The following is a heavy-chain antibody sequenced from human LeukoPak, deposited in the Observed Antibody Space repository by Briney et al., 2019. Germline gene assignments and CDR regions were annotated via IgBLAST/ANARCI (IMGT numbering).Heavy chain of an antibody. Sequence: ASVKVSCKASGYTFTGYYTHWVRQAPGQGLEWMGWINPNSGGTNYAQKFQGRVTMTRDTSISTAYMELSRLRSDDTAVYYCARDSHYDSSGLSFDYWGQGTLVTVSS. CDR3: ARDSHYDSSGLSFDY. V-gene: IGHV1-2*02. CDR2: INPNSGGT. D-gene: IGHD3-22*01. J-gene: IGHJ4*02. CDR1: GYTFTGYY.